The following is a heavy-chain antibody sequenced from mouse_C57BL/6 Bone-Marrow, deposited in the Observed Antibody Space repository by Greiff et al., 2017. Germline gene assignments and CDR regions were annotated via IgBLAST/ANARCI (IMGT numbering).Heavy chain of an antibody. V-gene: IGHV14-4*01. CDR3: TTWGLAGAWFAY. CDR2: IDPENGDT. Sequence: VQLQQSGAELVRPGASVKLSCPASGFNIKDDYMHWVKQRPEQGLEWIGWIDPENGDTEYASKLQGKATITADTSSNTAYLQLSSLTSEDTAVYYCTTWGLAGAWFAYWGQGTLVTVSA. J-gene: IGHJ3*01. CDR1: GFNIKDDY.